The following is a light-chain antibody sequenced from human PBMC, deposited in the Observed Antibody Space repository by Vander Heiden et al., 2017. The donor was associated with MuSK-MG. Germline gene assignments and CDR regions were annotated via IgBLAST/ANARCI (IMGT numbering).Light chain of an antibody. CDR1: YSYIGVLSY. CDR3: ASYSNDTTLV. Sequence: QSALNHLASVSGSPGQSITITCTGRYSYIGVLSYVSWYLHHPGRAPKLLIYDVHSRPSGVSDRFSDSKSVNTAYLTISGLQPDDEDIYYCASYSNDTTLVFGGGTEVAVL. V-gene: IGLV2-14*03. J-gene: IGLJ2*01. CDR2: DVH.